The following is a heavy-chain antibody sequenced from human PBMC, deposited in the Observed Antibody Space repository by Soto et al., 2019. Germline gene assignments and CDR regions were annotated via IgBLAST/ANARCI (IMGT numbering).Heavy chain of an antibody. D-gene: IGHD5-12*01. J-gene: IGHJ3*01. CDR2: IYYSGST. CDR1: GASISSNF. CDR3: ASGRWLQLPTL. Sequence: QVQLQESGPGLVKPSETLSLTCTVSGASISSNFWSWIRQPPGKGLEWIGYIYYSGSTDYNPSLKSRVTISVDTSKNQFSLKLSSVTAADTAVYYCASGRWLQLPTLWGQGTMVTVSS. V-gene: IGHV4-59*08.